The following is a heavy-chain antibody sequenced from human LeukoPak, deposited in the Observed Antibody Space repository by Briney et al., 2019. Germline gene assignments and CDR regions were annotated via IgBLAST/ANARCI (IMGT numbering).Heavy chain of an antibody. CDR3: AKARRSYGSDPLDY. V-gene: IGHV4-34*01. CDR1: GGSFSGYY. J-gene: IGHJ4*02. D-gene: IGHD5-18*01. Sequence: SETLSLTCAVYGGSFSGYYWSWIRQPPGKGLEWIGEINHSGSTNYNPSLKSRVTISVDTSKNQFSLKLSSVTAADTAVYYCAKARRSYGSDPLDYWGQGTLVTVSS. CDR2: INHSGST.